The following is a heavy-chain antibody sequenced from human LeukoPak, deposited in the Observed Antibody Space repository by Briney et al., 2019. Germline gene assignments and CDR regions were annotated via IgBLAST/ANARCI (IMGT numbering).Heavy chain of an antibody. D-gene: IGHD2-2*02. CDR3: VRYWSRTTCYTRAVDY. CDR2: IYHSGSA. J-gene: IGHJ4*02. V-gene: IGHV4-38-2*02. CDR1: GYSITSGYN. Sequence: PSETLSLTCTVSGYSITSGYNWAWIRQPPGKVLEWIGSIYHSGSAYYNPSLKSRVTISVDTSKNQFSLKLSSVTAADTAVYYCVRYWSRTTCYTRAVDYWGQGTLVTVSS.